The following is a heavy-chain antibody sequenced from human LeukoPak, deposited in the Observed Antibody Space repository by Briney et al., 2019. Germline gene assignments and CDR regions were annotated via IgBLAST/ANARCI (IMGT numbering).Heavy chain of an antibody. D-gene: IGHD2-2*02. Sequence: SETLSLTCTVSGGSISSSTYYWAWIRQPPGKGLEWIGSTYYSGSTYYSPSLKSRVTISVDTSKNQFSLKLSSVTAADTAVYYSVRYCSSVSCYNYYGMDVWGQGTTVTVSS. J-gene: IGHJ6*02. CDR2: TYYSGST. CDR3: VRYCSSVSCYNYYGMDV. V-gene: IGHV4-39*01. CDR1: GGSISSSTYY.